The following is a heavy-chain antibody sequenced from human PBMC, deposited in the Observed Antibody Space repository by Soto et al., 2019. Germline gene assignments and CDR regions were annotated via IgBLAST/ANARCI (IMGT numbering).Heavy chain of an antibody. CDR2: ISWDGGST. D-gene: IGHD1-26*01. Sequence: GGSLRLSCAASGFTFDDYTMHWVRQAPGKGLEWVSLISWDGGSTYYADSVKGRFTISRDNSKNSLYLQMNSLRTEDTALYYCAKEGYSGSYGALVYWGQGTLVTVSS. CDR3: AKEGYSGSYGALVY. CDR1: GFTFDDYT. V-gene: IGHV3-43*01. J-gene: IGHJ4*02.